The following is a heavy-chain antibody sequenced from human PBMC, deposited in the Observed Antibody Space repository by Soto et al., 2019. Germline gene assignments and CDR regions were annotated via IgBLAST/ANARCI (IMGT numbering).Heavy chain of an antibody. Sequence: QVQLVQSGAEVKKPGSSVKVSCKASGGTFSSYAISWVRQAPGQGLEWMGGIIPIFGTANYAQKFQGRVTITADESTSTAYMELSSLRSDDTAVYYCARSPSDCSGCSCHYGFDYWGQGTLVTVSS. D-gene: IGHD2-15*01. J-gene: IGHJ4*02. CDR1: GGTFSSYA. V-gene: IGHV1-69*01. CDR2: IIPIFGTA. CDR3: ARSPSDCSGCSCHYGFDY.